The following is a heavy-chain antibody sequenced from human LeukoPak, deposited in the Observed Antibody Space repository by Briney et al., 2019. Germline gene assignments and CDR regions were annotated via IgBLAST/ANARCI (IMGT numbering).Heavy chain of an antibody. CDR2: IYHSGRT. Sequence: SETLSLTRTVSGYSISSGYYWGWIRQPPGKGLEWIGIIYHSGRTDYNPSLKSRVTISEDTSKNQFSLKLSSVTAADTAVYYCARAFRGIFGVFEAFDIWGQGTMVTVSS. J-gene: IGHJ3*02. CDR1: GYSISSGYY. CDR3: ARAFRGIFGVFEAFDI. V-gene: IGHV4-38-2*02. D-gene: IGHD3-3*01.